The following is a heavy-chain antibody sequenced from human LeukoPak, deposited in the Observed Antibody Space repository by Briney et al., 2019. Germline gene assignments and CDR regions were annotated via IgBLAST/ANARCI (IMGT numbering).Heavy chain of an antibody. V-gene: IGHV1-3*01. J-gene: IGHJ4*02. CDR2: INAGNGNT. Sequence: GASVKVSCKASGYTFTSYAMHWVRQAPGQRLEWMGWINAGNGNTKYSQKFQGRVTMTRDTSTSTVYMELSSLRSEDTAVYYCARDDASRKTFDYWGQGTLVTVSS. CDR1: GYTFTSYA. D-gene: IGHD2-2*01. CDR3: ARDDASRKTFDY.